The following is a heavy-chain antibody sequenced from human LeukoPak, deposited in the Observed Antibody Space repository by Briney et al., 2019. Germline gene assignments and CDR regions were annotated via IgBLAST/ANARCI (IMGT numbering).Heavy chain of an antibody. CDR1: GGSMSSYY. J-gene: IGHJ4*02. CDR3: ARGARAGYNLEPFDY. D-gene: IGHD5-24*01. Sequence: SETLSLTCTVSGGSMSSYYWSWIRQHPGKGLEWIGYIYYSGSTNYNPSLKSRVTISVDTSKNQFSLKLSSVTAADTAVYYCARGARAGYNLEPFDYWGQGTLVTVSS. V-gene: IGHV4-59*08. CDR2: IYYSGST.